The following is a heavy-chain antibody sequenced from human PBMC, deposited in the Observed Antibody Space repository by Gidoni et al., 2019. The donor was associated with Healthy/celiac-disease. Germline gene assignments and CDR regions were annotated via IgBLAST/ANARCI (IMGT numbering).Heavy chain of an antibody. Sequence: EVQLVQSGAEVTKPGESLKISCKGSGYSLTSYWIGWVRQMPGKGLEWMGIIYPGDSDTRYSPSFQGQVTISADKSISTAYLQWSSLKASDTAMYYCARHTTVRGYYYGMDVWGQGTTVTVSS. CDR1: GYSLTSYW. CDR2: IYPGDSDT. J-gene: IGHJ6*02. D-gene: IGHD4-17*01. V-gene: IGHV5-51*01. CDR3: ARHTTVRGYYYGMDV.